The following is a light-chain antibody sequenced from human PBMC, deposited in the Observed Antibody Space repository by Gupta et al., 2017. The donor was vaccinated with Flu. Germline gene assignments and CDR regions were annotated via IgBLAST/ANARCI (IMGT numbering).Light chain of an antibody. J-gene: IGLJ3*02. V-gene: IGLV3-25*03. CDR3: QSTDNIGVWM. CDR2: KDT. CDR1: VLPQQY. Sequence: SGGVLPQQYVWWFQQKPGQAPVVVIYKDTERPAGIPERFSGSISGTTVTLAISGVQAEDEADYYCQSTDNIGVWMFGGGTKLTVL.